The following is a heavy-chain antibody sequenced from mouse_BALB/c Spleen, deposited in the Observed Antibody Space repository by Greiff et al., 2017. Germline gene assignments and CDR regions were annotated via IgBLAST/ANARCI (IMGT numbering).Heavy chain of an antibody. CDR1: GFSLTGYG. Sequence: VQLQQSGPGLVAPSQSLSITCTVSGFSLTGYGVNWVRQPPGKGLEWLGMIWGDGSTDYNSALKSRLSISKDNSKSQVFLKMNSLQTDDTARYYSARELFGYAMDYWGQGTSVTVSS. CDR3: ARELFGYAMDY. V-gene: IGHV2-6-7*01. CDR2: IWGDGST. J-gene: IGHJ4*01. D-gene: IGHD3-1*01.